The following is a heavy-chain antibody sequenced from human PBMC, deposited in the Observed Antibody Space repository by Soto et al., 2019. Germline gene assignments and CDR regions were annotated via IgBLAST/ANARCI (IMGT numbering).Heavy chain of an antibody. CDR1: GFTFSSYA. V-gene: IGHV3-23*01. Sequence: GGSLRLSCAASGFTFSSYAMSWVRQAPGKGLEWVPAISGGGGGTYYPDSVKGRFPISRDNSKNTLYLQMNSLRAEDTAVYYCAKASRPRSGSYYWGQGTLVTVSS. CDR3: AKASRPRSGSYY. D-gene: IGHD6-19*01. J-gene: IGHJ4*02. CDR2: ISGGGGGT.